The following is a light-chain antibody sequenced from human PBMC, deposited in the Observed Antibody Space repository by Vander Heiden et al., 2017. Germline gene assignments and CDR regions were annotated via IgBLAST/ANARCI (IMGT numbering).Light chain of an antibody. CDR2: KAS. CDR1: QSISSW. J-gene: IGKJ1*01. CDR3: QRYNSYAWT. V-gene: IGKV1-5*03. Sequence: IQLTQSPSTLSASVGDRVTITCRASQSISSWLAWYQQKPGKAPKLLIYKASSLESGVPSRFSGSGSGTEFTLTISSLQPDDFATYYCQRYNSYAWTFGQETKVEI.